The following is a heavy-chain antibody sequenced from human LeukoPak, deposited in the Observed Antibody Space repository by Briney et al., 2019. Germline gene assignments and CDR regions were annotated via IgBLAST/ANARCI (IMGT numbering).Heavy chain of an antibody. CDR2: IIPIFGTA. Sequence: ASVKVSCKASGGTFSSYAISWVRQAPGQGLEWMGGIIPIFGTANYAQKFQGRVTITADESTSTAYMELSSLRSEDTAVYYCASGHGSGSYLGFDYWGQGTLVTVSS. D-gene: IGHD3-10*01. CDR3: ASGHGSGSYLGFDY. CDR1: GGTFSSYA. V-gene: IGHV1-69*13. J-gene: IGHJ4*02.